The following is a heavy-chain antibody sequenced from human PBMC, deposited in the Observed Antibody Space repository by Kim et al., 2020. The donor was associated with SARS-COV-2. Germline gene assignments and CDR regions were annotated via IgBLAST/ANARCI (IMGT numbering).Heavy chain of an antibody. CDR3: ARSGIAAAGTFDY. CDR1: GGSISSYY. CDR2: IYYSGST. J-gene: IGHJ4*02. V-gene: IGHV4-59*01. D-gene: IGHD6-13*01. Sequence: SETLSLTCTVSGGSISSYYWSWIRQPPGKGLEWIGFIYYSGSTNYNPSLKSRVTISVDTSKNQFSLKLSSVTAADTAVYYCARSGIAAAGTFDYWGQGTLVTVSS.